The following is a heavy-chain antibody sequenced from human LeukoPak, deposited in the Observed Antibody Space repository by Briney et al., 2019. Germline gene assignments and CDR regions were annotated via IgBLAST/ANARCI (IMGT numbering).Heavy chain of an antibody. CDR1: GGSISSGGYY. V-gene: IGHV4-30-2*01. Sequence: PSETLSLTCTVSGGSISSGGYYWSWIRQPPGKGLEWIGYIYHSGSTYYNPSLKSRVTISVDRSKNQFSLKLSSVTAADTAVYYCARSWGPTRGAFDIWGQGTMVTVSS. CDR2: IYHSGST. J-gene: IGHJ3*02. D-gene: IGHD3-16*01. CDR3: ARSWGPTRGAFDI.